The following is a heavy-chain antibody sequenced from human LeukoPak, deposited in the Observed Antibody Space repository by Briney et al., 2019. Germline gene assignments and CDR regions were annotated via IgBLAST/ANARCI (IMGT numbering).Heavy chain of an antibody. Sequence: SETLSLTCAVSSDSFSSHYWTWIRQPPGKGLEWIGYISYIGSTNYNPSLKSRVTISIDTSKNQFSLRLSSVTAADTAVYYCARDLVTVTKGFDIWGQGTMVSVSS. CDR2: ISYIGST. CDR3: ARDLVTVTKGFDI. V-gene: IGHV4-59*11. CDR1: SDSFSSHY. J-gene: IGHJ3*02. D-gene: IGHD4-17*01.